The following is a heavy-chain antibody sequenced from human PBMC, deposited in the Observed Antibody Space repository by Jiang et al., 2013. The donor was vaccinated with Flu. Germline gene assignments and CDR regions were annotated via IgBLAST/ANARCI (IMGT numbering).Heavy chain of an antibody. Sequence: GPGLVKPSETLSLTCTVSGGSISSYYWSWIRQPPGKGLEWIGYIYYSGSTNYNPSLKSRVTISVDTSKNQFSLKLSSVTAADTAVYYCAREPVAGTGYYYYYGMDVWGQGTTVTVS. CDR1: GGSISSYY. J-gene: IGHJ6*02. V-gene: IGHV4-59*01. CDR3: AREPVAGTGYYYYYGMDV. D-gene: IGHD6-19*01. CDR2: IYYSGST.